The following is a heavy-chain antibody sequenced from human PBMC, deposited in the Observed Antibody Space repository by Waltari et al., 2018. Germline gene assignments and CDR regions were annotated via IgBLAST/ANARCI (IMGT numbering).Heavy chain of an antibody. V-gene: IGHV4-39*01. J-gene: IGHJ4*02. CDR1: GGSISSSSYY. CDR3: ASRRDSSGYYFPY. Sequence: QVQLQESGPGLVKPSETLSLTCTVSGGSISSSSYYWGWIRQPPGKGLEWIGSIYYSGSTYYNPSLKSRVTISVDTSKNQFSLKLSSVTAADTAVYYCASRRDSSGYYFPYWGQGTLVTVSS. D-gene: IGHD3-22*01. CDR2: IYYSGST.